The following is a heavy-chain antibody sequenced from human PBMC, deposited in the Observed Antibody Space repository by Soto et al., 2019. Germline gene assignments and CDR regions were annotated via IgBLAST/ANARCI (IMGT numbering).Heavy chain of an antibody. CDR2: ISYDGSSK. CDR1: RFTFSTSG. CDR3: AKERNPYFFDI. J-gene: IGHJ3*02. Sequence: QVQLVESGGGVVQPGRSLRLSCAASRFTFSTSGMHWVRQAPGKGLEWVAVISYDGSSKYYADSVKGRFTISRDNSKNTLYLQMNSLRAEDTAVYYCAKERNPYFFDIWGQGTMVTVSS. V-gene: IGHV3-30*18.